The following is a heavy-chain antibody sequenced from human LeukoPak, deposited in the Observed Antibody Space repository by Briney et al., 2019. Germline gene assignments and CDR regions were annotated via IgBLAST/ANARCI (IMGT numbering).Heavy chain of an antibody. V-gene: IGHV4-34*01. CDR3: ARGRYCSGGSCYDY. J-gene: IGHJ4*02. CDR2: INHSGST. D-gene: IGHD2-15*01. Sequence: SETLSLTCAVYGGSFSGYYWSWIRQPPGKGLEWIGEINHSGSTNYNPSLKSRVTISVDTSKSQFSLKLSSVTAADTAVYYCARGRYCSGGSCYDYWGQGTLVTVSS. CDR1: GGSFSGYY.